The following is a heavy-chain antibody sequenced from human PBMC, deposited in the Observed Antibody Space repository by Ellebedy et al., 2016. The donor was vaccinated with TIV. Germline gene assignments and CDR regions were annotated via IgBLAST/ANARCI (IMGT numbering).Heavy chain of an antibody. Sequence: SETLSLXCTVSGGSISSVGYYWSWIRQHPGKGLEWIGYIYYSGSTYYNPSLKSRVTISVDTSKNQFSLKLSSVTAADTAVYYCARVHYDSSGYLFDYWGQGTLVTVSS. J-gene: IGHJ4*02. D-gene: IGHD3-22*01. CDR2: IYYSGST. CDR1: GGSISSVGYY. CDR3: ARVHYDSSGYLFDY. V-gene: IGHV4-31*03.